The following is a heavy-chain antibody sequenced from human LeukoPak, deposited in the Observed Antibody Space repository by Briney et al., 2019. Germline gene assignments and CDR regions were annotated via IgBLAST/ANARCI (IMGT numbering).Heavy chain of an antibody. Sequence: GGSLRLSCAASGFTFSSYAMSWVRQAPGKGLEWVSAISGSGGSTYYADSVKGRFTIYRDNSKNTLYLQMNSLRAEDTAVYYCAKVGYGYFDYFDYWGQGTLVTVSS. J-gene: IGHJ4*02. CDR1: GFTFSSYA. CDR2: ISGSGGST. CDR3: AKVGYGYFDYFDY. V-gene: IGHV3-23*01. D-gene: IGHD5-18*01.